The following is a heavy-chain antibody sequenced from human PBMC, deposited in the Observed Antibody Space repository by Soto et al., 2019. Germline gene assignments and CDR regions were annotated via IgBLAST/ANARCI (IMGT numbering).Heavy chain of an antibody. D-gene: IGHD5-18*01. Sequence: QVQLVQSGAEVKKPGSSVKVSCKASGGTFSSYAISWVRQAPGQGLEWMGGIIPIFGTANYAQKFQGRVTIPADESTSTAYMELSSLSSEDTAVYYCAREPGYSYGSSYGMDVWGQGTTVTVSS. CDR3: AREPGYSYGSSYGMDV. V-gene: IGHV1-69*12. CDR2: IIPIFGTA. CDR1: GGTFSSYA. J-gene: IGHJ6*02.